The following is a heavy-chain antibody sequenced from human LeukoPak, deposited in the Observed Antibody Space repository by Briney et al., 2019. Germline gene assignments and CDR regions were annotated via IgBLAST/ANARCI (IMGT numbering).Heavy chain of an antibody. J-gene: IGHJ4*02. D-gene: IGHD3-22*01. V-gene: IGHV3-21*01. CDR1: GFTFSNYN. Sequence: NPGGSLRLSCAASGFTFSNYNMNWVRQAPGKGLEWVSSISSSSSFIYYADSVKGRFTISRDNAKNSLYLQMNSLRAEDTAVYYCARAGYRYYDSSGYCDFDYWGQGTLVTVSS. CDR3: ARAGYRYYDSSGYCDFDY. CDR2: ISSSSSFI.